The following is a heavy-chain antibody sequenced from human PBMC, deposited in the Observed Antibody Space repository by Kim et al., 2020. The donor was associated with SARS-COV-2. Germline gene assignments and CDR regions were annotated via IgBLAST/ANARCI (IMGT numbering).Heavy chain of an antibody. J-gene: IGHJ3*02. CDR1: GFTFSSYA. V-gene: IGHV3-23*01. CDR3: AKPRYYDSSGYYPPDAFDI. Sequence: GGSLRLSCAASGFTFSSYAMSWVRQAPGKGLEWVSAISGSGGSTYYADSVKGRFTISRDNSKNTLYLQMNSLRAEDTAVYYCAKPRYYDSSGYYPPDAFDIWGQGTMVTVSS. CDR2: ISGSGGST. D-gene: IGHD3-22*01.